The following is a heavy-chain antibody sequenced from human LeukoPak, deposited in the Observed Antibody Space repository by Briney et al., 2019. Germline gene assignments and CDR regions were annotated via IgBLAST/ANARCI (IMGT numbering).Heavy chain of an antibody. V-gene: IGHV3-33*01. CDR3: TRYNNDHFDY. CDR2: IAYDGSRA. J-gene: IGHJ4*02. D-gene: IGHD1-14*01. CDR1: GFTFGGYG. Sequence: LSGGSLRLSCAGSGFTFGGYGMHWFRQTPGKGLEWVAVIAYDGSRAFYADSVKGRFTISRDNSKNTMSVQMDDLRAKDTAVYYCTRYNNDHFDYWGQGTLVTVSS.